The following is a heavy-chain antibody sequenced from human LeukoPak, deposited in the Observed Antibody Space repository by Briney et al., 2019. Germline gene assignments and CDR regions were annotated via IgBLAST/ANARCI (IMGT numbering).Heavy chain of an antibody. V-gene: IGHV3-53*01. CDR2: IYSGGSP. CDR1: GFTFSTNY. D-gene: IGHD3-22*01. CDR3: ARDLNYYDSSGYGH. Sequence: GGSLRLSCAASGFTFSTNYMSWVRQAPGKGLEWVSVIYSGGSPYYADSVKGRFTISRDNSKNTLYLQMNSLRTEDTAVYYCARDLNYYDSSGYGHWGQGTLVTVSS. J-gene: IGHJ4*02.